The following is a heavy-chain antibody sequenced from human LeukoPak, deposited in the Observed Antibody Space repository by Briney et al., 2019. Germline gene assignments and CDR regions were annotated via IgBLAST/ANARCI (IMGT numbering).Heavy chain of an antibody. J-gene: IGHJ6*03. CDR3: ATAAATKLRYFDWRNYYYMDV. CDR1: GYTLTELS. D-gene: IGHD3-9*01. Sequence: ASVKVSCKVSGYTLTELSMHWGRQAPGKGREWRGGFDPEDGETIYAQKFQGRVTMTEDTSTDTAYMELSSLRSEDTAVYYCATAAATKLRYFDWRNYYYMDVWGKGTTVTISS. CDR2: FDPEDGET. V-gene: IGHV1-24*01.